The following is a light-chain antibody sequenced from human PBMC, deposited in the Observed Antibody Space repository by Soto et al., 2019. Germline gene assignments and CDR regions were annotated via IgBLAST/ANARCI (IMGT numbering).Light chain of an antibody. CDR2: AAS. CDR1: QSISNY. Sequence: DMEMTQSPSSLSASVGDRVTITCRASQSISNYLNWYQHKPGKVPKLLIYAASSLQSGVPTRFSGSGSGTDFTLTINSPQPEDFATYFCQQSYGTPLPFGGGTKIEIK. J-gene: IGKJ4*01. CDR3: QQSYGTPLP. V-gene: IGKV1-39*01.